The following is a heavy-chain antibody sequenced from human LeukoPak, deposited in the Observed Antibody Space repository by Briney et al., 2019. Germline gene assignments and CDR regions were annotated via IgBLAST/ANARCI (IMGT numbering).Heavy chain of an antibody. D-gene: IGHD2-15*01. CDR3: ARGYCSGGSCYSGFDP. CDR2: IYYSGST. Sequence: SETLSLTCTVSGGSISSGGYYWSWIRQHPGTGLEWIGYIYYSGSTYYNPSLKSRVTISVDTSKNQFSLKLSSVTAADTAVYYCARGYCSGGSCYSGFDPWGQGTLVTVSS. J-gene: IGHJ5*02. CDR1: GGSISSGGYY. V-gene: IGHV4-31*03.